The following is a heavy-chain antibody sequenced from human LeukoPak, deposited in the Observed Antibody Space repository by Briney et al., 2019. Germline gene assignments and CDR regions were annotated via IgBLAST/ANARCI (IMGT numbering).Heavy chain of an antibody. J-gene: IGHJ4*02. CDR3: ARDRYRYSSSAPPGY. V-gene: IGHV1-2*02. CDR2: INPNSGGT. Sequence: ASVKVSCRASGYTFTGYYMHWVRQAPGQGLEWMGWINPNSGGTNYAQKFQGRVTMTRDTFISTAYMELSRLRSDDTAVYYCARDRYRYSSSAPPGYWGQGTLVTVSS. D-gene: IGHD6-6*01. CDR1: GYTFTGYY.